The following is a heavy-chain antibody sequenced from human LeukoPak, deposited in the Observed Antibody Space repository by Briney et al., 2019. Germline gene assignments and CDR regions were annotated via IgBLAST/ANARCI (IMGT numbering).Heavy chain of an antibody. CDR3: ATRQRYFDWFPPHY. V-gene: IGHV1-24*01. J-gene: IGHJ4*02. CDR2: FDPEDAET. CDR1: GSTLSELS. Sequence: ASVKVSCKVSGSTLSELSLHWVRQAPGKGLEWMGSFDPEDAETFYAQEFQGRVTMTEDTSTDTAYMELSSLRSEDTAVYYCATRQRYFDWFPPHYWGQGTLVTVSS. D-gene: IGHD3-9*01.